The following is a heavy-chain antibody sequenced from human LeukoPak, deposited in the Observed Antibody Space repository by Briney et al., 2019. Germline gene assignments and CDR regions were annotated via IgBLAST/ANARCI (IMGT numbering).Heavy chain of an antibody. J-gene: IGHJ5*02. Sequence: ASVKVSCKASGYTFTSYDINWVRQATGRGLEWMGWMNPNSGNTGYAQKFQGRVTMTRNTSISTAYMELSSLRSEDTAVYYCARCNYYDSSGPNWFDPWDQGTLVTVSS. CDR3: ARCNYYDSSGPNWFDP. D-gene: IGHD3-22*01. V-gene: IGHV1-8*01. CDR1: GYTFTSYD. CDR2: MNPNSGNT.